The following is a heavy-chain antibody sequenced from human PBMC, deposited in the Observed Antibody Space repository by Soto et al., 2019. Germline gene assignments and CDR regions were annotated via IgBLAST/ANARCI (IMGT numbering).Heavy chain of an antibody. CDR2: IYYSGST. CDR3: ARVIPYYDILTGYYPYYFDY. V-gene: IGHV4-59*01. CDR1: GGSISSYC. Sequence: PSETLSLTCTVSGGSISSYCWSWIRQPPGKGLEWIGYIYYSGSTNYNPSLKSRVTISVDTSKNQFSLKLSSVTAADTAVYYCARVIPYYDILTGYYPYYFDYWGQGTLVTVSS. J-gene: IGHJ4*02. D-gene: IGHD3-9*01.